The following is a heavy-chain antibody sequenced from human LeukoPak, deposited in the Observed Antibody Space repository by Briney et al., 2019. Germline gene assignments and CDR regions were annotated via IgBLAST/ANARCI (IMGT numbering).Heavy chain of an antibody. CDR3: ARDYGSVKRYDILTGYSPGYFDY. J-gene: IGHJ4*02. CDR1: GFTFSSYS. D-gene: IGHD3-9*01. V-gene: IGHV3-21*01. Sequence: PGGSLRLSCAASGFTFSSYSMNSARQAPGKGLEWVSSISSNSSNIYYADSVKGRFTISRDNAKNSLYLQMNSLRAEDTAVYYCARDYGSVKRYDILTGYSPGYFDYWGQGTLVTVSS. CDR2: ISSNSSNI.